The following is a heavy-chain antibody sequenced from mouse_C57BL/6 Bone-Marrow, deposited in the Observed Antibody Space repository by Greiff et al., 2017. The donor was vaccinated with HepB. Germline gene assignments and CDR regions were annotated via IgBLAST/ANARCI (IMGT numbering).Heavy chain of an antibody. CDR2: INYDGSST. J-gene: IGHJ2*01. CDR1: GFTFSDYY. CDR3: ARDRYLDY. V-gene: IGHV5-16*01. Sequence: DVQLVESEGGLVQPGSSMKLSCTASGFTFSDYYMAWVRQVPEKGLEWVANINYDGSSTYYLDSLKSRFIISRDNAKNILYLQMSSLKSEDTATYYCARDRYLDYWGQGTTLTVSS.